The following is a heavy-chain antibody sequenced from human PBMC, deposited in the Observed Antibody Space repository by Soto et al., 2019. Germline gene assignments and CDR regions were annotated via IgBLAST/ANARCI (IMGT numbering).Heavy chain of an antibody. D-gene: IGHD3-10*01. V-gene: IGHV1-69*13. CDR1: GGTFSSYA. CDR3: ARGTYYGSGSYYPYYYYYYGMDV. CDR2: IIPIFGTA. J-gene: IGHJ6*02. Sequence: SVKVSCKASGGTFSSYAISWVRQAPGQGLEWMGGIIPIFGTANYAQKFQGRVTITADESTSTAYMELSSLRSEDTAVYYCARGTYYGSGSYYPYYYYYYGMDVWGQGTTVTVS.